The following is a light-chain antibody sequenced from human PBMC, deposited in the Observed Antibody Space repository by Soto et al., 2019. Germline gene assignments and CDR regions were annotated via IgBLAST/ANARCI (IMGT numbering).Light chain of an antibody. CDR3: CSFVDGSTHVV. J-gene: IGLJ3*02. V-gene: IGLV2-23*01. CDR2: EGR. Sequence: QSALTQPASVSGSPGQAITISCTGTKNDIGSDNLVSWYQQFPDKAPRLLLYEGRRRPSGISDRFSGSTSGNTASLTISGLQAEDEAAYFCCSFVDGSTHVVFGGGTKLTVL. CDR1: KNDIGSDNL.